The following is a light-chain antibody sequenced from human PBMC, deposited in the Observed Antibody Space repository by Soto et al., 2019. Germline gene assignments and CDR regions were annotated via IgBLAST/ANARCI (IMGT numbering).Light chain of an antibody. V-gene: IGLV2-14*03. CDR3: SSYTTSSTVV. CDR2: DVS. CDR1: NSDVGGYNY. Sequence: QSVLTQPASVSGSPGQSITISCTGTNSDVGGYNYVAWYQQYPGEAPRVIIHDVSNRPSGISNRFSGSKSGNTAALTIFGLQAEDEADYYCSSYTTSSTVVFGGGTKVTVL. J-gene: IGLJ3*02.